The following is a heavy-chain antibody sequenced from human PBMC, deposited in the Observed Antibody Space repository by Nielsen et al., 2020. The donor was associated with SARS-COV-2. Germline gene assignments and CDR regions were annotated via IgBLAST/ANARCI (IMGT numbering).Heavy chain of an antibody. CDR2: IYYSGST. CDR1: GGSISSGGYY. CDR3: ARVAAPDRLGPHHNDY. Sequence: SETLSLTCTVSGGSISSGGYYWSWIRQHPGKGLEWIGYIYYSGSTYYNPSLKSRVTISVDTSKNQFSLKLSSVTAADTAVYYCARVAAPDRLGPHHNDYWGQGTLVTVSS. J-gene: IGHJ4*02. V-gene: IGHV4-31*03. D-gene: IGHD6-13*01.